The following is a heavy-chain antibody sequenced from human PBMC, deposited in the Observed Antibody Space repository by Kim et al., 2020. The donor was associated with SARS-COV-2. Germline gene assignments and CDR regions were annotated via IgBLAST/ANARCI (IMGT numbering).Heavy chain of an antibody. D-gene: IGHD2-21*01. V-gene: IGHV3-23*01. J-gene: IGHJ4*02. CDR2: ISGSGGST. Sequence: GGSLRLSCAASGFTFSSYAMSWVRQAPGKGLEWVSVISGSGGSTYYADSVKCRFTISRDNSKTTLYLQMNSLRAEDTAVYYCATAQLLWWWQTPEGGYFDYWGQGTLVTVSS. CDR1: GFTFSSYA. CDR3: ATAQLLWWWQTPEGGYFDY.